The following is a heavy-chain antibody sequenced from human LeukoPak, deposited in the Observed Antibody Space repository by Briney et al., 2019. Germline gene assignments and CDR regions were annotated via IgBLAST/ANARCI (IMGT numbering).Heavy chain of an antibody. CDR3: ARGPYYYDSSGYYYASGMDV. Sequence: SLRLSCAASGFTFSSYWMNWARQAPGKGLEWVASINHNGNVNYYVDSVKGRFTISRDNAKNSLYLQMNSLRAEDTAVYYCARGPYYYDSSGYYYASGMDVWGQGTTVTVSS. D-gene: IGHD3-22*01. J-gene: IGHJ6*02. CDR2: INHNGNVN. V-gene: IGHV3-7*01. CDR1: GFTFSSYW.